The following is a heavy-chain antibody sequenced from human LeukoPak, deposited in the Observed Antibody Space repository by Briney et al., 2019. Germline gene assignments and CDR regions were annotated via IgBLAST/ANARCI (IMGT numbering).Heavy chain of an antibody. Sequence: PGGSLRLSCAASGFTFSSYAMSWVRQAPGKGLEWVSAISGSGGSTYYADSVKGRFTISRDNAKNSLYLQMNSLRAEDTAVYYCARGTPAHDFWSGYSSGSFDYWGQGTLVTVSS. CDR1: GFTFSSYA. CDR3: ARGTPAHDFWSGYSSGSFDY. J-gene: IGHJ4*02. CDR2: ISGSGGST. V-gene: IGHV3-23*01. D-gene: IGHD3-3*01.